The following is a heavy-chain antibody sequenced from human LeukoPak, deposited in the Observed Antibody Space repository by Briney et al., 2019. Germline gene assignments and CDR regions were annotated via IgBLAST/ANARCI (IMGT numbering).Heavy chain of an antibody. CDR3: GKDPNGDYVGAFDF. Sequence: GGSLRLSCAASGFTFSDYALIWVRQAPGKGLEWSSAIRGTGGTTYYADSVEGRCTISRDNSRNTVYLQMNSLRAEDTALYFCGKDPNGDYVGAFDFWGPGTMVTVSS. J-gene: IGHJ3*01. V-gene: IGHV3-23*01. CDR2: IRGTGGTT. D-gene: IGHD4-17*01. CDR1: GFTFSDYA.